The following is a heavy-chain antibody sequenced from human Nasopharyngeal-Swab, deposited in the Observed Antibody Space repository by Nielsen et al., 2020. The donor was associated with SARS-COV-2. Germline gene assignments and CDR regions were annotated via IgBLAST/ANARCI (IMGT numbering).Heavy chain of an antibody. CDR3: ARQTTVTNYFDY. V-gene: IGHV3-21*01. CDR1: GFTFSSYS. Sequence: GESLKISCAASGFTFSSYSMNWVRQAPGKGLEWVSSISSSSSYIYYADSVKGRFTISRDNAKNSLYLQMNSLRAEDTAVYYCARQTTVTNYFDYWGQGTLVTVPS. J-gene: IGHJ4*02. CDR2: ISSSSSYI. D-gene: IGHD4-17*01.